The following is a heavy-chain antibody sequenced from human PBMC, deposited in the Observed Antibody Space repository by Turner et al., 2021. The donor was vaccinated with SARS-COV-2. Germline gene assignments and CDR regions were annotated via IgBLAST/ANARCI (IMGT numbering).Heavy chain of an antibody. Sequence: EVQLVESGGGLVQPGGSLRLSCAASGFTFNLFAMGWVRQAPGKGLEWFSGMSGSADSTYHADSVRGRFTISRDNSKNTLYLQMNSLRAEDTALYYCASYVWGSYRYIDHWGQGTLVTVSS. D-gene: IGHD3-16*02. CDR1: GFTFNLFA. V-gene: IGHV3-23*04. CDR3: ASYVWGSYRYIDH. J-gene: IGHJ4*02. CDR2: MSGSADST.